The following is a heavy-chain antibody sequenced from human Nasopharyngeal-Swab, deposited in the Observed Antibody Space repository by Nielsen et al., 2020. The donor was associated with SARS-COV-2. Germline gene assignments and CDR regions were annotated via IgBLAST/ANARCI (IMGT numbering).Heavy chain of an antibody. CDR1: GFTFSDYY. J-gene: IGHJ4*02. CDR2: ISGSGGTI. D-gene: IGHD7-27*01. V-gene: IGHV3-11*04. Sequence: PGGSLRLACAASGFTFSDYYMSWIRQAPGKGLEYISYISGSGGTIYYGDSMKGRFTISRDNAKNPLYLQMNSLRAEDTAVYYCARDRANWDFDYWGQGTLVTVSS. CDR3: ARDRANWDFDY.